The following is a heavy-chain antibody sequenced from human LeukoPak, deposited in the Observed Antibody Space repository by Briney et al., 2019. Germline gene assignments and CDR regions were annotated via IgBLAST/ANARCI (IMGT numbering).Heavy chain of an antibody. CDR1: GFTFNTYD. J-gene: IGHJ3*02. CDR3: TRYCSGGACYAYDAFGI. D-gene: IGHD2-15*01. V-gene: IGHV1-18*01. CDR2: ISPYNGDS. Sequence: GASVKVSCKPSGFTFNTYDFNWVRQAPGQGLEWVGWISPYNGDSKYAQRLQGRVTMTTDAPTSTAYMELRSLRSDDTAVYYCTRYCSGGACYAYDAFGIWGQGTMVTVSS.